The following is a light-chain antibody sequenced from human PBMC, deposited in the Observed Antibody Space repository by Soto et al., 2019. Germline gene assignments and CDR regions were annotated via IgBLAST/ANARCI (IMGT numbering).Light chain of an antibody. CDR1: QSVSSSY. J-gene: IGKJ2*02. CDR2: AAS. V-gene: IGKV3-20*01. CDR3: QQYGSSPLCT. Sequence: EIVLTQSPGTLSLSPGERATLSCKASQSVSSSYLAWYQQKPGQAPRLLIYAASSRAGGIPDKFSGSGSGTDFTLTISRLEPEDFAVYYCQQYGSSPLCTFGQGTKLEIK.